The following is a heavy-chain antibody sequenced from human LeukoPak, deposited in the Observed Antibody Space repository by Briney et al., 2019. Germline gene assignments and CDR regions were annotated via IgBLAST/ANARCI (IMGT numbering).Heavy chain of an antibody. CDR2: ISYDGSNK. CDR3: AKNTQYYYDSSGQY. Sequence: PGGSLRLSCAASGFTFSSYGMHWVRQAPGKGLEWVAVISYDGSNKYYADSVKGRFTISRDNSKNTLYLQMNSLRAEDTAVYYCAKNTQYYYDSSGQYWGQGTLVTVSS. D-gene: IGHD3-22*01. CDR1: GFTFSSYG. J-gene: IGHJ4*02. V-gene: IGHV3-30*18.